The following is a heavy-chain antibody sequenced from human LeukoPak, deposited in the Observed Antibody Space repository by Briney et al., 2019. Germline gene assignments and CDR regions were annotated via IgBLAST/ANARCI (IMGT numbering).Heavy chain of an antibody. CDR1: GGSFSGYY. CDR3: ARGRRTYYDSSGYYHLDY. V-gene: IGHV4-34*01. CDR2: INHSGST. J-gene: IGHJ4*02. D-gene: IGHD3-22*01. Sequence: SETLSLTCAVYGGSFSGYYWSWIRQPPGKGLEWIGEINHSGSTNYNPSLKSRVTISVHTSKNQFSLKLSSVTAADTAVYYCARGRRTYYDSSGYYHLDYWGQGTLVTVSS.